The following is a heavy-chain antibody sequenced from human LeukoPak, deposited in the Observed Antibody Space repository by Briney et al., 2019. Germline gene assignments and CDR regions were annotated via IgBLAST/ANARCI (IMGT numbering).Heavy chain of an antibody. CDR3: AKEHYYDSSGYPEYFDY. CDR1: GFTLSSYA. D-gene: IGHD3-22*01. CDR2: ISGSGGST. J-gene: IGHJ4*02. V-gene: IGHV3-23*01. Sequence: GGSLRLSCAASGFTLSSYAMSWVRQAPGKGLEWVSAISGSGGSTYYADSVKGRFTISRDNSKNTLYLQMNSLRAEDTAVYYCAKEHYYDSSGYPEYFDYWGQGTLVTVSS.